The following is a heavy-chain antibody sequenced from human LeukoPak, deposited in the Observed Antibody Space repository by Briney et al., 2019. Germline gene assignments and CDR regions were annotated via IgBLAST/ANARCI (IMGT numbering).Heavy chain of an antibody. CDR2: FNPNSGGT. D-gene: IGHD6-19*01. CDR3: ARSYSSGWYSPYY. Sequence: ASVKVSCKASGYTFTDYYMHWVRPAPGQGLEWMGWFNPNSGGTIYAQKFQGRVTMTRDTSISTAYMEVSSLRPDDTAVYYCARSYSSGWYSPYYWGQGTLVTVSS. CDR1: GYTFTDYY. J-gene: IGHJ4*02. V-gene: IGHV1-2*02.